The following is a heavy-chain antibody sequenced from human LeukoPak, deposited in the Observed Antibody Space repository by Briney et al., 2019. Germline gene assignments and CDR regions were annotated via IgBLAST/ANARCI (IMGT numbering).Heavy chain of an antibody. CDR1: GFTFSSYG. V-gene: IGHV3-30*02. CDR2: IRYDGSNK. J-gene: IGHJ4*02. D-gene: IGHD3-3*01. CDR3: AKGFYPETYDFWSGYNPFDY. Sequence: GGSLRLSCAASGFTFSSYGMHWVRQAPGKGLEWVAFIRYDGSNKYYADSVKGRFTIPRDNSKNTLYLQMNSLRAEDTAVYYCAKGFYPETYDFWSGYNPFDYWGQGTLVTVSS.